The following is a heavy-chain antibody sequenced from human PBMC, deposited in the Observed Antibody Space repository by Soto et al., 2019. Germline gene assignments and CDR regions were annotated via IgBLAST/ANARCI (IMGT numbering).Heavy chain of an antibody. CDR3: ARGRVLRFLGDPRGCFDP. CDR1: GYTFTGYY. V-gene: IGHV1-2*02. Sequence: GASVKVSCKASGYTFTGYYMHWVRQAPGQGLEWMGWINPNSGGTNYAQKFQGRVTMTRDTSISTAYMELSRLRSDDTAVYYCARGRVLRFLGDPRGCFDPWGQGTLVTVSS. CDR2: INPNSGGT. D-gene: IGHD3-3*01. J-gene: IGHJ5*02.